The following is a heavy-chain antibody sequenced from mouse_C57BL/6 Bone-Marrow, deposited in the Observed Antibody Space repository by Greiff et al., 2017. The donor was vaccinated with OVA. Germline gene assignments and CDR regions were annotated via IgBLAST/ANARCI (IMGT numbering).Heavy chain of an antibody. D-gene: IGHD1-1*01. CDR1: GFTFSDYG. J-gene: IGHJ2*02. Sequence: EVQLVESGGGLVKPGGSLKLSCAASGFTFSDYGMHWVRQAPEKGLEWVAYISSGSSTIYYADTVKGRFTISRDNAKNTLFLQMTSLRSEDTAMYYCARRASYYYGSSYYFDYWGQGTSLTVSS. CDR2: ISSGSSTI. V-gene: IGHV5-17*01. CDR3: ARRASYYYGSSYYFDY.